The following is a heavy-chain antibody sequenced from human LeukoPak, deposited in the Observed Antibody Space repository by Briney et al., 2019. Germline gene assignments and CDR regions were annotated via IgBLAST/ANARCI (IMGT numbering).Heavy chain of an antibody. CDR3: ARAEYREHAFDI. V-gene: IGHV1-2*02. CDR1: GYTFTGYY. CDR2: INPNSGGT. Sequence: ASVKVSCKASGYTFTGYYMHWVRQAPGQGLEWMGWINPNSGGTNYAQKFQGRVTMTRDTSISTAYMELSRLRSDDTAVYYCARAEYREHAFDIWGQGTMVTVSS. J-gene: IGHJ3*02. D-gene: IGHD1-1*01.